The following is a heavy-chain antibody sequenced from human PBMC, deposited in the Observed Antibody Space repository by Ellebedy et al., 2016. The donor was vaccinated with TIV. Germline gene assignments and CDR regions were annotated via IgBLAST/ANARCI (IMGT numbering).Heavy chain of an antibody. CDR1: GYTFTSYG. CDR2: ISAYNGNT. CDR3: ARDSRIPQLVPRDY. V-gene: IGHV1-18*04. Sequence: AASVTVSCKASGYTFTSYGISWVRQAPGQGLEWMGWISAYNGNTNYAQKLQGRVTMTTDTSTSTAYMALRSLRSDDTAVYYCARDSRIPQLVPRDYWGQGTLVTVSS. D-gene: IGHD6-13*01. J-gene: IGHJ4*02.